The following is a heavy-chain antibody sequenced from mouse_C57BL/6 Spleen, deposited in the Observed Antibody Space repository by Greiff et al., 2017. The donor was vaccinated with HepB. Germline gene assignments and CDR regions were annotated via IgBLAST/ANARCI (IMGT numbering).Heavy chain of an antibody. V-gene: IGHV1-26*01. CDR1: GYTFTDYY. J-gene: IGHJ2*01. Sequence: VQLQQSGPELVKPGASVKISCKASGYTFTDYYMNWVKQSHGKSLEWIGDINPNNGGTSYNQKFKGKASLTVDKSSSTAYMELRSLTSEDSAVYYCASYDYDGYFDYWGQGTTLTVSS. D-gene: IGHD2-4*01. CDR3: ASYDYDGYFDY. CDR2: INPNNGGT.